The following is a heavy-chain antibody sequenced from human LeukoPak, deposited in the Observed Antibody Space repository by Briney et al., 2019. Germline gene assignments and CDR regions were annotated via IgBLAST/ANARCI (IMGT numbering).Heavy chain of an antibody. Sequence: ASVKVSCKASGYTFTSYYMHWVRQAPGQGLEWMGIINPSGGSTSYAQKFQGRVTMTRDVSTSTDYMELSSLRSEDTAVYYCARDFGSGWGYWGQGTLVTVSS. CDR2: INPSGGST. V-gene: IGHV1-46*01. J-gene: IGHJ4*02. D-gene: IGHD6-19*01. CDR3: ARDFGSGWGY. CDR1: GYTFTSYY.